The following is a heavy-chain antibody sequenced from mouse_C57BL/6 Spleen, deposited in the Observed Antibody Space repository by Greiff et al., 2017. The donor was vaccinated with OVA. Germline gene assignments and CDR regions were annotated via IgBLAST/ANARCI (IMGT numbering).Heavy chain of an antibody. CDR1: GFTFSSYA. CDR3: TRGGGNYSYYAMDY. D-gene: IGHD2-1*01. CDR2: ISSGGDYI. Sequence: EVQLVESGEGLVKPGGSLKLSCAASGFTFSSYAMSWVRQTPEKRLEWVAYISSGGDYIYYADTVKGRFTISRDNARNTLYLQMSSLKSEDTAMYYCTRGGGNYSYYAMDYWGQGTSVTVSS. J-gene: IGHJ4*01. V-gene: IGHV5-9-1*02.